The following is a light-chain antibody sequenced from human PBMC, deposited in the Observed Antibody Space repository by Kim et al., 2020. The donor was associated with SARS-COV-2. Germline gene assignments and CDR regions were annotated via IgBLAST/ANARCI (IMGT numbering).Light chain of an antibody. J-gene: IGKJ2*02. CDR1: QNFSHY. Sequence: SVGDRVTITCRASQNFSHYLAWFQVKPGKAPKSLIYATTSLHSGVPPRFSGSGSGTDFTLTISNLQPEDFATYYCQQYNSYPRTFGQGTKLEI. CDR3: QQYNSYPRT. V-gene: IGKV1-16*01. CDR2: ATT.